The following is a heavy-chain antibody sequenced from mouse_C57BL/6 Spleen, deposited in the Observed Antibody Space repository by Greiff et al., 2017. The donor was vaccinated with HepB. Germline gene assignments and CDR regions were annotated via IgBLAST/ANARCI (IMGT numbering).Heavy chain of an antibody. CDR2: IDPNSGGT. CDR3: ARGYYGSSYKDYFDY. V-gene: IGHV1-72*01. CDR1: GYTFTSYW. Sequence: QVQLQQPGAELVKPGASVKLSCKASGYTFTSYWMHWVKQRPGRGLEWIGRIDPNSGGTKYNEKFKSKATLTVDKSSSTAYMQLSSLTSEDSAVYYCARGYYGSSYKDYFDYWGQGTTLTVSS. J-gene: IGHJ2*01. D-gene: IGHD1-1*01.